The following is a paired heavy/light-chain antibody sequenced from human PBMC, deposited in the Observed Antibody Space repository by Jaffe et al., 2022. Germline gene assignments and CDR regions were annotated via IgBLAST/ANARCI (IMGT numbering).Light chain of an antibody. CDR1: SSNIGAGYD. J-gene: IGLJ2*01. V-gene: IGLV1-40*01. CDR3: QSYDSSLSGAVV. Sequence: QSVLTQPPSVSGAPGQRVTISCTGSSSNIGAGYDVHWYQQLPGTAPKLLIYGNSNRPSGVPDRFSGSKSGTSASLAITGLQAEDEADYYCQSYDSSLSGAVVFGGGTKLTVL. CDR2: GNS.
Heavy chain of an antibody. CDR3: AKGGGSYGDYRSPPHAFDI. V-gene: IGHV3-23*01. Sequence: EVQLLESGGGLVQPGGSLRLSCAASGFTFSSYAMSWVRQAPGKGLEWVSAISGSGGSTYYADSVKGRFTISRDNSKNTLYLQMNSLRAEDTAVYYCAKGGGSYGDYRSPPHAFDIWGQGTMVTVSS. CDR1: GFTFSSYA. J-gene: IGHJ3*02. D-gene: IGHD4-17*01. CDR2: ISGSGGST.